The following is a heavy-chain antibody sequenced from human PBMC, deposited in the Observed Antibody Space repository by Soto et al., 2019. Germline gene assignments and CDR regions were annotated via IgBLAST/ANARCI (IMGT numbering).Heavy chain of an antibody. CDR2: IYYSGST. Sequence: SETLSLTCTVSGGSISSSSYYWGWIRQPPGKGLEWIGSIYYSGSTYYNPSLKSRVTISVDTSKNQFSLKLSSVTAADTAVYYCARLRLRYFDWLFKTTYYYYGMDVWGQGTTVT. CDR3: ARLRLRYFDWLFKTTYYYYGMDV. D-gene: IGHD3-9*01. J-gene: IGHJ6*02. CDR1: GGSISSSSYY. V-gene: IGHV4-39*01.